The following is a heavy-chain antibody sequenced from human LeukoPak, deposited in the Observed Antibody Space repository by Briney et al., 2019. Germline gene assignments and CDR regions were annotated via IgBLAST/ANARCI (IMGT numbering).Heavy chain of an antibody. CDR1: GGSISSSSYY. D-gene: IGHD3-10*01. CDR3: VREDTMVRGVITFYHYNGMDV. Sequence: SETLSLTCTVSGGSISSSSYYWGWIRQPPGKGLEWIGSIYYSGSTHYNPSLKSRVTISVDTSKNQFSLKLTSVTAADTAVYYCVREDTMVRGVITFYHYNGMDVWGQGTAVTVSS. J-gene: IGHJ6*02. V-gene: IGHV4-39*07. CDR2: IYYSGST.